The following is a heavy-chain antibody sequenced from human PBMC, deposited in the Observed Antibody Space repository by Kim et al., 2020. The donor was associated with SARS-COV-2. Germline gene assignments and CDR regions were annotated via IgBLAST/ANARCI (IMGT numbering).Heavy chain of an antibody. J-gene: IGHJ4*02. V-gene: IGHV5-51*01. CDR3: ASLIAAAGMVDY. D-gene: IGHD6-13*01. Sequence: YSPSFQGQVTISADKSINTAYLQWSSLKASDTAMYYCASLIAAAGMVDYWGQGTLVTVSS.